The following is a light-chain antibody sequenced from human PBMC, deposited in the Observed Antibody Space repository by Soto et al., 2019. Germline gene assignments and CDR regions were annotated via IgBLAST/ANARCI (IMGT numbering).Light chain of an antibody. J-gene: IGKJ3*01. CDR3: HQYNSCPRGT. CDR2: GAS. Sequence: EILLTQSPGTLSVSQGEGATLSCTASQSVNLNLAWYQQKPGQPPRRLLYGASTRATGIPVRFRGSGSWTEFTLTISSPQSEDSAVYYCHQYNSCPRGTFGPGTKVEIK. V-gene: IGKV3-15*01. CDR1: QSVNLN.